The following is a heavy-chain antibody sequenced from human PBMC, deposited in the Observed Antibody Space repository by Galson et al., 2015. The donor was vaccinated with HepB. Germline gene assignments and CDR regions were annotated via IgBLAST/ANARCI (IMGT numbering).Heavy chain of an antibody. J-gene: IGHJ4*02. V-gene: IGHV5-51*01. CDR1: GYNFSTTYW. D-gene: IGHD5-18*01. CDR2: IYPGDSDT. Sequence: QSGAEVKKPGESLKISCKGSGYNFSTTYWIAWVRQMPGKGLEWMGIIYPGDSDTRYNPSLQGQVTMSADKSLSTAYLQWSSLKASDTAIYYCARPTLDSYGLDYWGQGTLVTVSS. CDR3: ARPTLDSYGLDY.